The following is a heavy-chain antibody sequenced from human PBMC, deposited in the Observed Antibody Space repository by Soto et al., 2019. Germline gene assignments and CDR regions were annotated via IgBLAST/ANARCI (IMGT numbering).Heavy chain of an antibody. CDR2: IGTRGSTT. CDR1: GLTFSRWE. J-gene: IGHJ4*02. CDR3: AGRYCSNGVCHLGLSDF. Sequence: GGSLRLSCAASGLTFSRWERNWVRQAPGKGLEWLSYIGTRGSTTYYADSVKGRFTISRDNAKSSLFLQMNSLRAEDTAIYYCAGRYCSNGVCHLGLSDFWGQGTLVTVSS. D-gene: IGHD2-8*01. V-gene: IGHV3-48*03.